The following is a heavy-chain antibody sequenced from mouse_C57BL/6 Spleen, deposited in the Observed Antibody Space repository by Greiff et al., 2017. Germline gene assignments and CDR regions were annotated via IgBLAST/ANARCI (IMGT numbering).Heavy chain of an antibody. Sequence: VQLQQSGAELARPGASVKLSCKASGYTFTSYGISWVKQRTGQGLEWIGEIYPRSGNTYYNEKFKGKATLTADKSSSTAYMELRSLTSEDSAVYFCARQKNGQNYFDYWGQGTALTVSS. V-gene: IGHV1-81*01. J-gene: IGHJ2*01. CDR3: ARQKNGQNYFDY. D-gene: IGHD1-1*02. CDR2: IYPRSGNT. CDR1: GYTFTSYG.